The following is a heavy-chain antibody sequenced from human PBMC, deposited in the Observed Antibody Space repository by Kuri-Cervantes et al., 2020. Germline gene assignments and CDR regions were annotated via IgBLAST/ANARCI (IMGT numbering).Heavy chain of an antibody. Sequence: LETLSLTCTVSGGSISSSSYYWGWIRQPPGKGLEWIGSIYYGGSTYYNPSLKSRVTISVDTSKNQFSLKLSSATAADTAVYYCARGAGSFDYWGQGTLVTVSS. V-gene: IGHV4-39*01. CDR1: GGSISSSSYY. CDR2: IYYGGST. CDR3: ARGAGSFDY. J-gene: IGHJ4*02. D-gene: IGHD3-10*01.